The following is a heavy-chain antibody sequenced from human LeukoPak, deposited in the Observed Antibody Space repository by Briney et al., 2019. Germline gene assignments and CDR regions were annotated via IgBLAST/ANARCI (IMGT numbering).Heavy chain of an antibody. CDR2: ISSSSIYI. D-gene: IGHD5-24*01. Sequence: GGSLRLSCAASGFSFSGYSMNWVRQAPGKGLEGVSSISSSSIYIYKADSVKDGFTIPRDNPKNSLYLHINNLRAEDTAVYYCARSSRDGYNWIDYMDVWGKGTTVTVSS. CDR1: GFSFSGYS. J-gene: IGHJ6*03. V-gene: IGHV3-21*01. CDR3: ARSSRDGYNWIDYMDV.